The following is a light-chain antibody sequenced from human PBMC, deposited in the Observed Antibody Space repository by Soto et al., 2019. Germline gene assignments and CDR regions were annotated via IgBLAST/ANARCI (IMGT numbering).Light chain of an antibody. Sequence: EIVLTPSPATLSLSPGERATLSCRASQSVTSSLVWYQQKPGQSPRLLMYDAYNRATGIPPRFSGSGSGTDFTLTISSLEPEDSAVYYCQQRHMWPITFGQGTRLEIK. J-gene: IGKJ5*01. CDR2: DAY. CDR3: QQRHMWPIT. V-gene: IGKV3-11*01. CDR1: QSVTSS.